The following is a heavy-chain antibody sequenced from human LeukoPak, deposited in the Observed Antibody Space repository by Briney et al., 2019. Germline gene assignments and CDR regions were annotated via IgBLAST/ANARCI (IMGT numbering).Heavy chain of an antibody. Sequence: PGGSLRLSCAASGFTFSNYDINWVRQTPGKGLEWISFISSSGSTKYYADSVKGRFTISRDNSKNTLYLQMNSLRAEDTAVYYCASGDCTNGVCYRRLGYFDYWGQGTLVTVSS. CDR2: ISSSGSTK. CDR3: ASGDCTNGVCYRRLGYFDY. CDR1: GFTFSNYD. V-gene: IGHV3-48*01. J-gene: IGHJ4*02. D-gene: IGHD2-8*01.